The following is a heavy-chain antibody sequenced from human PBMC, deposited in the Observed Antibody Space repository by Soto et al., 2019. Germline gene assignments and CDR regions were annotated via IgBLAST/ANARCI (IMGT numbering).Heavy chain of an antibody. Sequence: GGSLRLSCAASGFTVSSNYMSWVRQAPGKGLEWVSVIYSGGSTYYADSVKGRFTISRDNSKNTLYLQMNSLRAEDTAVYYCARRTALYSSSRPHHLAYWGQGTLVTVSS. J-gene: IGHJ4*02. CDR3: ARRTALYSSSRPHHLAY. D-gene: IGHD6-13*01. CDR2: IYSGGST. V-gene: IGHV3-66*04. CDR1: GFTVSSNY.